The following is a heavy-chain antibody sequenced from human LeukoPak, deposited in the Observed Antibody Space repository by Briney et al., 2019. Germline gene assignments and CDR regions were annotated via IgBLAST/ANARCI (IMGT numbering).Heavy chain of an antibody. CDR1: GFTITTYA. Sequence: GGSLRLSCVASGFTITTYAMGWVRQAPGKGLEWVSAISGSGGSTYYADSVKGRFTISRDNSKNTLYLQMNSLRAEDTAVYYCAKDLVATVYYDSSGRQVDYWGQGTLVTVSS. CDR3: AKDLVATVYYDSSGRQVDY. D-gene: IGHD3-22*01. J-gene: IGHJ4*02. CDR2: ISGSGGST. V-gene: IGHV3-23*01.